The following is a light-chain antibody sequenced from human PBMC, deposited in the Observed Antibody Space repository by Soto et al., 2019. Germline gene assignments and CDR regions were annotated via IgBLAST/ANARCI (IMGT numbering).Light chain of an antibody. CDR3: SSYAGSNNYVV. CDR2: EVS. V-gene: IGLV2-8*01. CDR1: SSDVGGYKY. Sequence: QSVLTQPPSASGSPGQPVTISCTGTSSDVGGYKYGSWYQQHPGKAPKLMIYEVSKRPSGVPDRFSGSKSGNTASLTVSGLQAEDEADYYCSSYAGSNNYVVFGGGTKVTVL. J-gene: IGLJ2*01.